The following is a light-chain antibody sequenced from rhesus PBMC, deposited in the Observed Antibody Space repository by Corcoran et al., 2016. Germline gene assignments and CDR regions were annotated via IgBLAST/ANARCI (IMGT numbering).Light chain of an antibody. V-gene: IGKV1-94*01. CDR1: PGINKE. J-gene: IGKJ4*01. CDR2: AAS. Sequence: DTQMTQSPSSLSASVGDRVTVTCRASPGINKELSWYQQKPGKAPTLLIYAASRLLTGVSSRFSGSGSGTDFTLSISSLQPEDVATYYCQQDYNTPLTFGGGTKVELK. CDR3: QQDYNTPLT.